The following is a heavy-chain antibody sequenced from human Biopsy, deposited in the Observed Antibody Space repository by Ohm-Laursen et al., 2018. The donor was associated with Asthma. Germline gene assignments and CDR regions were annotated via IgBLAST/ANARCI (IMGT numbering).Heavy chain of an antibody. D-gene: IGHD6-6*01. V-gene: IGHV4-39*02. J-gene: IGHJ2*01. CDR2: IYYSGRT. CDR1: GDAMSTSGSY. CDR3: ARAVSSSSYWYFDL. Sequence: SETLSLTWIVSGDAMSTSGSYWGWIRQSPGKGLEWIGSIYYSGRTYYNPSLESRVTISADTSKNHFSLKVTSVTAADTAVYYCARAVSSSSYWYFDLWGRGDLVTVPS.